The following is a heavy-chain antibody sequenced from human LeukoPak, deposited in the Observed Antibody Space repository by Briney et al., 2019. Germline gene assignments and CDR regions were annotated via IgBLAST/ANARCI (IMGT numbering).Heavy chain of an antibody. CDR1: GYTFTNYY. CDR3: ARGGGTYPTDY. D-gene: IGHD1-26*01. J-gene: IGHJ4*02. V-gene: IGHV1-46*01. CDR2: INPSGGTT. Sequence: GASVKVSCKASGYTFTNYYMHWIRQAPGQGLEWMGIINPSGGTTSYAEKFQGRLTMIRDMSTSIVYMELSSLRSEDTAVYYCARGGGTYPTDYWGQGTLVTVSS.